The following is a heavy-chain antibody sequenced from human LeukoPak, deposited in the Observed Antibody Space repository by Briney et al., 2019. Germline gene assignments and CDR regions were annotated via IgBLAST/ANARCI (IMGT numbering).Heavy chain of an antibody. D-gene: IGHD4-23*01. CDR3: ARDHDYGGYQGAFDI. V-gene: IGHV4-30-2*01. CDR2: IYHSGST. Sequence: PSETLSLTCTVSGGSISSGGYYWSWIRQPPGKGLEWIGYIYHSGSTYYNPSLKSRVTISVDRSKNQFSLKLSSVTAADTAAYYCARDHDYGGYQGAFDIWGQGTMVTVSS. CDR1: GGSISSGGYY. J-gene: IGHJ3*02.